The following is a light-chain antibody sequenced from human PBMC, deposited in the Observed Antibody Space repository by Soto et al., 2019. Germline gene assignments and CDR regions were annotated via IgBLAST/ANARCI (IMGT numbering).Light chain of an antibody. CDR3: LQHNSYSLT. V-gene: IGKV3-20*01. CDR1: RPVVRQY. Sequence: IVLSPSPDALSLSPGERVSLPCRTSRPVVRQYIAWYHQKHGQAPSLLLNDAVTRATGIPDRFSGSGSGSGTDFTLFISRLEPEDCGVYYCLQHNSYSLTLGGGTKVDIK. CDR2: DAV. J-gene: IGKJ4*01.